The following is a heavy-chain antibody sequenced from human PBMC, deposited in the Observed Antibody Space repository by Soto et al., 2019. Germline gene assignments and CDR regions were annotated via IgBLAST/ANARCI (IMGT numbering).Heavy chain of an antibody. CDR2: VSYDGTNK. D-gene: IGHD4-17*01. CDR1: GFTFSTYG. Sequence: QVQLVESGGGEVQPGRSLTISCAASGFTFSTYGMHWVRQTPGKGLEWVAVVSYDGTNKFNSDSVKGRFTISRDNFKNTLTLQMNSLRADDTAVYSCGKDLQSYGDYDYYCYGMDVWGLGTRVTVSS. CDR3: GKDLQSYGDYDYYCYGMDV. V-gene: IGHV3-30*18. J-gene: IGHJ6*02.